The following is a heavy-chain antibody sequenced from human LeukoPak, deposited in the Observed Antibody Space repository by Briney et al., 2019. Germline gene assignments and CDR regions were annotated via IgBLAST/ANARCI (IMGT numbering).Heavy chain of an antibody. V-gene: IGHV4-61*02. CDR2: IYTSGST. CDR3: ARETYYDFWSGYYQDY. D-gene: IGHD3-3*01. J-gene: IGHJ4*02. Sequence: PSETLSLTCTVSGRSISSGSYYWSWIRQPAGKGLGWIGRIYTSGSTNYNPSLKSRVTISVDTSKNQFSLKLSSVTAADTAVYYCARETYYDFWSGYYQDYWGQGTLVTVSS. CDR1: GRSISSGSYY.